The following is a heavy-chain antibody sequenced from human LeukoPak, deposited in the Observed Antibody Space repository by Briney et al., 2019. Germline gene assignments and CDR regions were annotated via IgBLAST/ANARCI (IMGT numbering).Heavy chain of an antibody. J-gene: IGHJ5*02. D-gene: IGHD6-19*01. CDR2: ISWNRGNK. V-gene: IGHV3-9*01. CDR1: GFWFDDYA. CDR3: AKDGSFASGSSHNWFDP. Sequence: SGGSRRLSCAASGFWFDDYAMHWVRQAQGKGLEWVSGISWNRGNKDYAESVKGRFTISRDNAKNSLYLQMNSLRPEDTALYYCAKDGSFASGSSHNWFDPWGQGTLVTVSS.